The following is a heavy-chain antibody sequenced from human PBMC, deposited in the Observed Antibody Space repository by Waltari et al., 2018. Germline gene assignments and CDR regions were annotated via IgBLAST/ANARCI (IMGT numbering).Heavy chain of an antibody. CDR1: GFRFSNYW. Sequence: EEQLLESGGGLVQPGDSLRLSCAASGFRFSNYWMNWVRQAPGKGLVCVECSSNEETSIIYADSVKGRFTISRDNAKNTLDLQMKRLRAEDTAVYYCARLAPRTYRSPVPGRHYYYGMDVWGQGTTVTVSS. CDR3: ARLAPRTYRSPVPGRHYYYGMDV. J-gene: IGHJ6*02. D-gene: IGHD3-10*01. CDR2: SSNEETSI. V-gene: IGHV3-74*01.